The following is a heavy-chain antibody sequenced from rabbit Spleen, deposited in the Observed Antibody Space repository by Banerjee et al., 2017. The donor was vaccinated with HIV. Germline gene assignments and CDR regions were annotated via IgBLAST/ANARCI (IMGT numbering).Heavy chain of an antibody. V-gene: IGHV1S45*01. D-gene: IGHD4-2*01. CDR2: INAVTGKA. CDR1: GFSFSNKAV. Sequence: QEQLVESGGGLVKPEGSLKLSCTASGFSFSNKAVMCWVRQAPGKGLEWIACINAVTGKAVYASWAKGRFTFSKTSSTTVTLEMTSLTVADTATYFCARDGAGGIGWNFNLWGPGTLVTVS. J-gene: IGHJ4*01. CDR3: ARDGAGGIGWNFNL.